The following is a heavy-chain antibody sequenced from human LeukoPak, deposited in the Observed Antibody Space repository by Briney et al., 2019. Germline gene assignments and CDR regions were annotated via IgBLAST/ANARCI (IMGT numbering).Heavy chain of an antibody. D-gene: IGHD3-10*01. J-gene: IGHJ6*03. CDR2: IRSNADNYAT. CDR1: GFTFSGSA. CDR3: TRHKSGGVTMIRGVRDYSYMDV. Sequence: GGSLRLSCAASGFTFSGSAMHWVRQASGKGLEWVGRIRSNADNYATVYAASVKGRFTISRDDSKNTAYLQMNSLKTEDTAVYYCTRHKSGGVTMIRGVRDYSYMDVWGKGTTVTVSS. V-gene: IGHV3-73*01.